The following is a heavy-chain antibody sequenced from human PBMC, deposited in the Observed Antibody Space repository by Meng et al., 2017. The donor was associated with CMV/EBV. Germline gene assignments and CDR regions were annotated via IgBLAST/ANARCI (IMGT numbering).Heavy chain of an antibody. Sequence: SETLSLTCAVYGGSFSGYYWSWIRQPPGKGLEWIGEINHSGSTNYNPSLKSRVTISVDKSKNQFSLKLSSVTAADTAVYYCARDNPHDSQEFDPWGQGTLVTVSS. J-gene: IGHJ5*02. CDR3: ARDNPHDSQEFDP. CDR2: INHSGST. D-gene: IGHD1-14*01. CDR1: GGSFSGYY. V-gene: IGHV4-34*01.